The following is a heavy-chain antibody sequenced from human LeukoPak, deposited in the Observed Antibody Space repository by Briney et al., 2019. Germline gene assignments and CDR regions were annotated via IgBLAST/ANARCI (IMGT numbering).Heavy chain of an antibody. J-gene: IGHJ4*02. CDR2: ISSSSSYI. CDR3: ARDRADYGDS. Sequence: GGSLRLSCAASGFTFSSYSMNWVRQASGKGLEWVSSISSSSSYIYYADSVKGRFTISRDNAKNSLYLQMNSLRAEDTAVYYCARDRADYGDSWGQGTLVTVSS. V-gene: IGHV3-21*01. CDR1: GFTFSSYS.